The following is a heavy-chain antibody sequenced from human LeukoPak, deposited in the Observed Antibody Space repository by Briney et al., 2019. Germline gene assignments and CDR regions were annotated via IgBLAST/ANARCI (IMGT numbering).Heavy chain of an antibody. CDR1: GFTVSSNS. CDR2: IYSDNT. D-gene: IGHD6-13*01. CDR3: AKGLHSSSWNDAFDI. Sequence: GGSLRLSCTVSGFTVSSNSMSWVRQAPGKGLEWVSFIYSDNTHYSDSVKGRFTISRDNSQNTLYLQMNSLRVEDTAMYYCAKGLHSSSWNDAFDIWGQGTVVTVSS. J-gene: IGHJ3*02. V-gene: IGHV3-66*03.